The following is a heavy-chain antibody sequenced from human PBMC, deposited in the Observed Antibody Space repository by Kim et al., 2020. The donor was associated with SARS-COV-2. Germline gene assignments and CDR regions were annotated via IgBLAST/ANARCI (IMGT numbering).Heavy chain of an antibody. V-gene: IGHV3-48*01. CDR1: GFTFSTYN. CDR3: ARSNKGFDY. CDR2: IGSSGTAI. J-gene: IGHJ4*02. D-gene: IGHD4-4*01. Sequence: GGSLRLSCAASGFTFSTYNMNWVRQAPGKGLEWLSDIGSSGTAIHYADSVKGRFTISRDIVKNSLYLQMDSLRAEDTAVYFCARSNKGFDYCGQGTLVTV.